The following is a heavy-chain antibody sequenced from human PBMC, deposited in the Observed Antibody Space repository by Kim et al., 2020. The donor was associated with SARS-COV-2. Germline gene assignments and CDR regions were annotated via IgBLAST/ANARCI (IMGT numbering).Heavy chain of an antibody. Sequence: GGSLSLSCAASGFTFIAYYMSWIRQAPGKGLEWVSYISSSSSYTNYADSVKGRFTISSANAKHSLYLQMNSLRAEDTAVYYCARGGYDYVCGRYRDYYY. CDR1: GFTFIAYY. J-gene: IGHJ6*01. CDR3: ARGGYDYVCGRYRDYYY. V-gene: IGHV3-11*05. D-gene: IGHD3-16*02. CDR2: ISSSSSYT.